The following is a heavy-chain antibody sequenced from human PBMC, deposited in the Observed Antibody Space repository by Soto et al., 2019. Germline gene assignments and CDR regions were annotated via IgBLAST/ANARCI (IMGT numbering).Heavy chain of an antibody. CDR1: GFTFSSYG. CDR2: IWYDGSNK. D-gene: IGHD1-26*01. CDR3: AREEEGGHAFDI. V-gene: IGHV3-33*01. Sequence: QVQLVESGGGVVQPGRSLRLSCAASGFTFSSYGMHWVRQAPGKGLEWVAVIWYDGSNKYYADSVKGRFTISRDNSKNRVYVQMTSLRAEDTAVYYCAREEEGGHAFDIWGQGTMVTVSS. J-gene: IGHJ3*02.